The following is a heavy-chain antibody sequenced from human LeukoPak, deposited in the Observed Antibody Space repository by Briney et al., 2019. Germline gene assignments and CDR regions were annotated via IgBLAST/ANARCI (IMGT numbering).Heavy chain of an antibody. CDR1: GGSISSYY. J-gene: IGHJ3*02. CDR2: IYYSGST. V-gene: IGHV4-59*08. D-gene: IGHD3-22*01. CDR3: ARLPYYYDSSGSHAFDI. Sequence: PSETLSLTCTVSGGSISSYYWSWIRQPPGKGLEWIGYIYYSGSTNYNPSLKSPVTISVDTSKNQFSLKLSSVTAADTAVYYCARLPYYYDSSGSHAFDIWGQGTMVTVSS.